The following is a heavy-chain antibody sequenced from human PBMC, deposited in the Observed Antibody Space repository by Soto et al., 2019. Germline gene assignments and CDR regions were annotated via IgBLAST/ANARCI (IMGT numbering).Heavy chain of an antibody. Sequence: GGSLRLSCAASGFVFSTLGMNWVRQAPGKGLEWVSYISSTSGTIYYADSVKGRFTISRDNAKNSLYLQMNSLRDEDTAVYYCARVGGNSWSSGYWGQGTRVTVSS. D-gene: IGHD3-10*01. J-gene: IGHJ4*02. CDR3: ARVGGNSWSSGY. CDR2: ISSTSGTI. CDR1: GFVFSTLG. V-gene: IGHV3-48*02.